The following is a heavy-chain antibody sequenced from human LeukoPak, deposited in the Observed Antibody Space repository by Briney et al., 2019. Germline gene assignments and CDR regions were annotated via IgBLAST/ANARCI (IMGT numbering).Heavy chain of an antibody. D-gene: IGHD4-17*01. J-gene: IGHJ4*02. Sequence: PGGSLRLSCAASGFIFSNYAIHWVRQAPGEGLEWVAAVSYDGNLQHYADAVKGRFTVSRDNSKNTVFLQINSLRTEDSAVYWCVKVYPTVTTSSVLGSWGQGTLVTVSS. V-gene: IGHV3-30*18. CDR3: VKVYPTVTTSSVLGS. CDR1: GFIFSNYA. CDR2: VSYDGNLQ.